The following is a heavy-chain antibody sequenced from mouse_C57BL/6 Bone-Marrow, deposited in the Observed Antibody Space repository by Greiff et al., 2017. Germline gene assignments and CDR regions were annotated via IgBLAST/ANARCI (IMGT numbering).Heavy chain of an antibody. J-gene: IGHJ2*01. CDR3: ARGRYDEFDY. D-gene: IGHD2-12*01. CDR2: IDPSDSYT. Sequence: QVQLQQPGAELVKPGASVKLSCKASGYTFTSYWMQWVKQRPGQGLEWIGAIDPSDSYTNYNQKFKGKATLTVDTSSSTAYMQLSRLTSEDSAVYYCARGRYDEFDYWGQGTTLTVSS. CDR1: GYTFTSYW. V-gene: IGHV1-50*01.